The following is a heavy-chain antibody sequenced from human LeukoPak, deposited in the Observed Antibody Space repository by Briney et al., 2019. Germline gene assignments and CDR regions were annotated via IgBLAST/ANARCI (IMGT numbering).Heavy chain of an antibody. Sequence: GESLKISCKGSGYSFTSYWIGWVRQMPGKSLERVGIIYPGDSDTRYSPSFQGQVTVSADKSISTAYLQWSSLKASDTAMYYCARLYDILTGNSFDYWGQGTLVTVSS. CDR2: IYPGDSDT. D-gene: IGHD3-9*01. CDR3: ARLYDILTGNSFDY. CDR1: GYSFTSYW. V-gene: IGHV5-51*01. J-gene: IGHJ4*02.